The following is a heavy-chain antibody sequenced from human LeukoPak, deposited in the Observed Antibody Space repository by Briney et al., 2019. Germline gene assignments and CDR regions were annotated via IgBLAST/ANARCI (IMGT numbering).Heavy chain of an antibody. CDR1: GGSISSGGYY. D-gene: IGHD3-22*01. CDR2: IYYSGST. V-gene: IGHV4-31*03. CDR3: ARDSSGDSSGYYHAEYFQH. J-gene: IGHJ1*01. Sequence: SQTLSLTCTVSGGSISSGGYYWSWIRQHPGKGLEWIGYIYYSGSTYYNPSLKSRVTISVDTSKNQFSLKLSSVTAADTAVYYCARDSSGDSSGYYHAEYFQHWGQGTPVTVSS.